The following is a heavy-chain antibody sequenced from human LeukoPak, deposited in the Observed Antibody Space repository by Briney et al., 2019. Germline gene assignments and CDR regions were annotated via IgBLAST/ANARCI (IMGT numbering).Heavy chain of an antibody. CDR3: ARGKSGYDYGLDH. CDR2: IYYSGST. J-gene: IGHJ4*02. D-gene: IGHD5-12*01. V-gene: IGHV4-59*01. Sequence: SETLSLTCTVSGGSISSYYWSWIRQPPGKGLEWIGYIYYSGSTNYNPSLKSRVTISVDTSKNQFSLKLSSVTAADTAVYYCARGKSGYDYGLDHWGQGILVIVSS. CDR1: GGSISSYY.